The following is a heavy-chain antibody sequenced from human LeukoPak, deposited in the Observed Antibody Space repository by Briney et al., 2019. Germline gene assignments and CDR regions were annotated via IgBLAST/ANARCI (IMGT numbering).Heavy chain of an antibody. V-gene: IGHV5-51*01. CDR3: ATQSRDGSKTRGYYFDY. D-gene: IGHD3-10*01. J-gene: IGHJ4*02. Sequence: GESPEISCQGSGYIFTNYWIGWVRQMPGKGLESMGIIYPADSDTTYSPSFQGQVTISADKSISTVYLQWSSLKASDTAMYYCATQSRDGSKTRGYYFDYWGQGTLVSVSS. CDR1: GYIFTNYW. CDR2: IYPADSDT.